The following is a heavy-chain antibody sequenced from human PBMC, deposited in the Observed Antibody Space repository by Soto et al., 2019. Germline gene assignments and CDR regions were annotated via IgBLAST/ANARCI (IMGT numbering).Heavy chain of an antibody. CDR2: IYYSGST. V-gene: IGHV4-61*01. Sequence: SETLSLTCTVSGGSGSRGSYYWSWIRQTPGKGLEWIGYIYYSGSTNYNPSLKSRVTISVDTSKNQFSLKLSSVTAADTAVYYCARRAWGYSYAYWGQVPLVTVS. J-gene: IGHJ4*02. CDR1: GGSGSRGSYY. CDR3: ARRAWGYSYAY. D-gene: IGHD7-27*01.